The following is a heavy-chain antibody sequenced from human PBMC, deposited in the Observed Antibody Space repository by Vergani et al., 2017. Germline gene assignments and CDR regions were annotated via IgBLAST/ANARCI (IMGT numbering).Heavy chain of an antibody. J-gene: IGHJ6*02. CDR1: GYTFTSYG. D-gene: IGHD2-2*01. Sequence: QVQLVQSGAEVKKPGASVKVSCKASGYTFTSYGISWVRQAPGQGLEWMGWISAYNGNTNYAQKLQGRVTMTTDTSTSTAYMELRSLRSDDTAVYYCARVGLTLSRYCSSTSCYRAENYYCGMXVWGRGP. CDR2: ISAYNGNT. CDR3: ARVGLTLSRYCSSTSCYRAENYYCGMXV. V-gene: IGHV1-18*01.